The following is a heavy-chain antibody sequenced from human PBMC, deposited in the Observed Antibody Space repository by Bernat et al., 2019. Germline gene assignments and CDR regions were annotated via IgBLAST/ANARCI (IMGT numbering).Heavy chain of an antibody. D-gene: IGHD4-17*01. Sequence: EVQLLESGGGLVQPGGSLRLSCAASGFTFSSYAMSWVRQAPGKGLEWVSVISGSGGTTYYADSVKGRFTISRDKSKNTLYLQMNSLRAEDTAVYYCARPSRYGDYRPFDSWGQGTLVTVSS. V-gene: IGHV3-23*01. CDR3: ARPSRYGDYRPFDS. CDR1: GFTFSSYA. J-gene: IGHJ4*02. CDR2: ISGSGGTT.